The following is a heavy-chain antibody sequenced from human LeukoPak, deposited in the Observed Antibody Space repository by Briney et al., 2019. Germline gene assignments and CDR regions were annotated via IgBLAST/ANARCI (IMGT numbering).Heavy chain of an antibody. Sequence: PSETLSLTCTVSGGSISSGGYYWSWIRQHPGKGLEWIGYIYYSGSTYYNPSLKSRVTISVDTSKNQFSLKLSSVTAADTAVYYCARETVYGSGGLDGYYFDYWCQGTLVTVSS. CDR3: ARETVYGSGGLDGYYFDY. D-gene: IGHD3-10*01. J-gene: IGHJ4*02. CDR2: IYYSGST. V-gene: IGHV4-31*03. CDR1: GGSISSGGYY.